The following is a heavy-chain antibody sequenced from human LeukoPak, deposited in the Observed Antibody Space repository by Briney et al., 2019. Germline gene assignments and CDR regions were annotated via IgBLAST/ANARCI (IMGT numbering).Heavy chain of an antibody. CDR3: ARVRFGY. CDR2: INEGGSEK. CDR1: GFTFSSNA. J-gene: IGHJ4*02. V-gene: IGHV3-7*01. D-gene: IGHD3-10*01. Sequence: GGSLRLSCAASGFTFSSNAMHWVRQVPGKGLEWVANINEGGSEKNYVDSVKGRFTISRDNARNSLYLQMNSLRDDDTAVYYCARVRFGYWGQGTLVTVSS.